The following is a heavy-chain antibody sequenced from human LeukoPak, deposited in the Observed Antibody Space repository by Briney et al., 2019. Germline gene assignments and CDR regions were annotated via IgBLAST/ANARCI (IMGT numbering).Heavy chain of an antibody. CDR1: GFTFTSDA. J-gene: IGHJ4*02. V-gene: IGHV3-23*01. Sequence: PGGSLRLSCVASGFTFTSDAMNWVRQAPGKGLEWVSSTVSRGTTQYADSVKGRFTISRDNSKNTLYLQLNSLRAEDTAVYYCAKDLYGDYDFDCWGQGTLVTVSS. CDR3: AKDLYGDYDFDC. CDR2: TVSRGTT. D-gene: IGHD4-17*01.